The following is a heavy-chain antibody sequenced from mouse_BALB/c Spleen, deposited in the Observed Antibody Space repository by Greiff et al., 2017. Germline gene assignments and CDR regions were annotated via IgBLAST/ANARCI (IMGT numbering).Heavy chain of an antibody. CDR3: AREADYYGSSPYY. CDR1: GYSFTGYY. J-gene: IGHJ2*01. Sequence: LVKTGASVKISCKASGYSFTGYYMHWVKQSHGKSLEWIGYISCYNGATSYNQKFKGKATFTVDTSSSTAYMQFNSLTSEDSAVYDCAREADYYGSSPYYWGQGTTLTVSS. CDR2: ISCYNGAT. V-gene: IGHV1S34*01. D-gene: IGHD1-1*01.